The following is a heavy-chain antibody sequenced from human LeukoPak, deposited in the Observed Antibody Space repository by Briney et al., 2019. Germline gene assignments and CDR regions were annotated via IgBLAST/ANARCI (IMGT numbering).Heavy chain of an antibody. V-gene: IGHV1-24*01. CDR1: GYTLTELS. CDR2: FDPEDGET. Sequence: ASVRVSCKVSGYTLTELSMHWVRQAPGKGLEWMGGFDPEDGETIYARKFQGRVTVTEDTSTDTAYMELSSLRSEDTAVYYCATVGGITFGGVIVSGYFDYWGQGTLVTVSS. D-gene: IGHD3-16*02. CDR3: ATVGGITFGGVIVSGYFDY. J-gene: IGHJ4*02.